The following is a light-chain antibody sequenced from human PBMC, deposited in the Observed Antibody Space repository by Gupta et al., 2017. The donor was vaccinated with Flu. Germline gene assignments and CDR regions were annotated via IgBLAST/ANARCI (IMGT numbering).Light chain of an antibody. CDR3: MQGTHWPPWT. CDR2: KVS. J-gene: IGKJ1*01. Sequence: QPASVADRFTKSRGHSDGNTSLNGLQQRPAGKPSRLIYKVSNREPGVPDRISGSGSGTEFTPRISRVEADDVWVYYCMQGTHWPPWTFGQGTRVEIK. CDR1: KSRGHSDGNTS. V-gene: IGKV2-30*02.